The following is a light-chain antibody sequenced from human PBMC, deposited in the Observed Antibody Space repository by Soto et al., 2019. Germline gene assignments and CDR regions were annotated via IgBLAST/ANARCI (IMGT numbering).Light chain of an antibody. V-gene: IGKV3-20*01. CDR3: QQYGSSSGT. CDR1: QSVSSGY. Sequence: EIVLTQSPGTLSLSPGERATLSCRASQSVSSGYLAWYQQKPGQAPRLLIYGASSRATGIPDRFSGSGSGTDVTLTISRLEPEDFEVYYCQQYGSSSGTFGPGTKVDIK. CDR2: GAS. J-gene: IGKJ3*01.